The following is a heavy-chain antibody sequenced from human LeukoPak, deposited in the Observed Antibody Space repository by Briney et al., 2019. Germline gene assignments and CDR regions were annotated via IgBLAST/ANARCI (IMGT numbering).Heavy chain of an antibody. V-gene: IGHV3-21*01. CDR2: ISSSSSYV. CDR1: GFTFGSFG. D-gene: IGHD6-19*01. CDR3: ARAGDGYSSGWDYDY. J-gene: IGHJ4*02. Sequence: GGSLRLSCAASGFTFGSFGMNWVRQAPGKGLEWVSSISSSSSYVYYADSVKGRFTISRDNAKNSLYLQMNSLRAEDTAVYYCARAGDGYSSGWDYDYWGQGTLVTVSS.